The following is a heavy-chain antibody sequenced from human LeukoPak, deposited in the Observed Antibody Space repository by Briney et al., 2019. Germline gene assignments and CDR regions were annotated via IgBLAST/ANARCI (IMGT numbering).Heavy chain of an antibody. V-gene: IGHV3-9*01. CDR3: AKDHYTYYYYGMDV. Sequence: SGGSLRLSCAASGFTFDDYAMHWVRQAPGKGLEWVSGISWNSGSIGYADSVKGRFTISRDNAKNSLYLQMNSLRAEDTALYYCAKDHYTYYYYGMDVWGQGTTVTVSS. J-gene: IGHJ6*02. D-gene: IGHD3-10*01. CDR1: GFTFDDYA. CDR2: ISWNSGSI.